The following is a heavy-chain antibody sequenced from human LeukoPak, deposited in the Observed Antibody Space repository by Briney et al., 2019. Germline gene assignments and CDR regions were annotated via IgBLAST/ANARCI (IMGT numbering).Heavy chain of an antibody. CDR2: IYSGGST. D-gene: IGHD6-19*01. Sequence: GSLRLSCAASGFTVSSNYMSWVRQAPGKGLEWVSVIYSGGSTYYADSVKGRFTISRDNSKNTLYLQMNSLRAEDTAVYYCAKTDDPGRSIAVAGVGFDPWGQGTLVTVSS. CDR3: AKTDDPGRSIAVAGVGFDP. J-gene: IGHJ5*02. CDR1: GFTVSSNY. V-gene: IGHV3-53*05.